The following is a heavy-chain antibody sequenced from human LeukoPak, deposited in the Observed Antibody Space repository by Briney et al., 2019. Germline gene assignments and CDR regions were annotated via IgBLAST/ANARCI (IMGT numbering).Heavy chain of an antibody. D-gene: IGHD5-24*01. J-gene: IGHJ4*02. CDR1: GGSFSGYY. V-gene: IGHV4-34*01. Sequence: SETLSLTCAAYGGSFSGYYWSWIRQPPGKGLEWIGEINHSGSTNYNPSLKSRVTISVDTSKNQFSLKLSSVTAADTAVYYCARGASKRDGYNEEWGQGTQVTVSS. CDR3: ARGASKRDGYNEE. CDR2: INHSGST.